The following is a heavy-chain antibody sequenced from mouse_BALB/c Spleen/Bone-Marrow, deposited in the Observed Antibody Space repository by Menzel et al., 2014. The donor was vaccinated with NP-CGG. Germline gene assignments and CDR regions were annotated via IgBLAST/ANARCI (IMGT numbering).Heavy chain of an antibody. CDR2: ITSGGSYS. J-gene: IGHJ2*01. CDR1: GFTFSSYT. Sequence: EVMLVESGGGLVKPGGSLKLSCAASGFTFSSYTMSWVRQTPEKRLEWVATITSGGSYSYYPDSVKGRFTISRDNAKNTLYLQMSSLKSEDTAMYYCTRDSGPFDYWGQGTTLTVSS. V-gene: IGHV5-6-4*01. CDR3: TRDSGPFDY.